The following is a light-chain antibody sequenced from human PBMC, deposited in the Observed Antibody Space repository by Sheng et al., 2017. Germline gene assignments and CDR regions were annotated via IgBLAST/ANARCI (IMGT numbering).Light chain of an antibody. CDR3: SSFTGSSAYV. CDR2: DVS. J-gene: IGLJ1*01. CDR1: SSDVGGYNY. Sequence: QSALTQPASVSGSPGQSITISCTGTSSDVGGYNYVSWYQQHPGKAPKLMIHDVSNRPSGVSNRFSGSKSVNTASLTISGLQAEYEADYYCSSFTGSSAYVFGTGTEVTVL. V-gene: IGLV2-14*01.